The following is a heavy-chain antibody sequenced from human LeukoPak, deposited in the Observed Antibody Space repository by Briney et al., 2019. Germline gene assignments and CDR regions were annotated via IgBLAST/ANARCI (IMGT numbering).Heavy chain of an antibody. J-gene: IGHJ4*02. CDR1: VYTLTELS. CDR2: FDPEDGET. D-gene: IGHD5-12*01. CDR3: ATALDIVATPGNY. V-gene: IGHV1-24*01. Sequence: ASVKVSCKVSVYTLTELSMRWVRQAPGKGLEWMGGFDPEDGETIYAQKFQGRVTMTEDTSTDTAYMELSSLRSEDTAVYYCATALDIVATPGNYWGQGTLVTVSS.